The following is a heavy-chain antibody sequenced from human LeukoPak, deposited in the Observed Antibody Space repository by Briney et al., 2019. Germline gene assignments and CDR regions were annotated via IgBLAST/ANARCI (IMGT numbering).Heavy chain of an antibody. Sequence: PGGSLRLSCAASGFTFSSYAMHWVRQAPGKGLEWVAVISYDGSNKYYADSVKGRFTISRDNSKNTLYLQMNSLRAEDTAVYYCARPDTAMVSFDYWGQGTLVTVPS. D-gene: IGHD5-18*01. CDR1: GFTFSSYA. J-gene: IGHJ4*02. CDR2: ISYDGSNK. CDR3: ARPDTAMVSFDY. V-gene: IGHV3-30-3*01.